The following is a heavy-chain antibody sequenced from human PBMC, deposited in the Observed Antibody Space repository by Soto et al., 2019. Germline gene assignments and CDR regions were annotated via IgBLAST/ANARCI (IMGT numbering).Heavy chain of an antibody. CDR1: GFIFSSHW. D-gene: IGHD3-16*01. Sequence: SLRLSCVASGFIFSSHWMSWVRQAPGKGPEWVANIKTDGSEISYVDSVKGRFTISRDNARNSLYLQMNSLRAEDTAVYYCATDSFGKLDDAFGIWGQGTVVTVSS. CDR2: IKTDGSEI. J-gene: IGHJ3*02. V-gene: IGHV3-7*01. CDR3: ATDSFGKLDDAFGI.